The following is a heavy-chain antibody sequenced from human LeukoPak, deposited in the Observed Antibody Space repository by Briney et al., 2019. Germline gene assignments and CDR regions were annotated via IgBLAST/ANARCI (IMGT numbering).Heavy chain of an antibody. J-gene: IGHJ5*02. V-gene: IGHV3-23*01. CDR1: GFTFNTHA. D-gene: IGHD2-2*01. CDR2: ISGTGGGT. Sequence: GGSLRLSCSASGFTFNTHAMSWVRQNPGKGLEWVSVISGTGGGTDYADSVKGRFTISRDNSKNTVYLQMNSLRAEDTAVYYCAREGIVVVPAAIRYESWFDPWGQGTLVTVSS. CDR3: AREGIVVVPAAIRYESWFDP.